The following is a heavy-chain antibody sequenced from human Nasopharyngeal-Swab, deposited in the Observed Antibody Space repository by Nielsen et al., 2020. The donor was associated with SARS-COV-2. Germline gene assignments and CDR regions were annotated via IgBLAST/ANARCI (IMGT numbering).Heavy chain of an antibody. CDR3: AKDYGYCSSTSCYLWNAFDI. J-gene: IGHJ3*02. D-gene: IGHD2-2*03. Sequence: GGSLRLSCAASGFTFDDYAMHWVRQAPGKGLEWVSGISWNSGSIGYADSVKGRFTIPRDNAKNSLYLQMNSLRAEDTALYYCAKDYGYCSSTSCYLWNAFDIWGQGTMVTVSS. CDR2: ISWNSGSI. V-gene: IGHV3-9*01. CDR1: GFTFDDYA.